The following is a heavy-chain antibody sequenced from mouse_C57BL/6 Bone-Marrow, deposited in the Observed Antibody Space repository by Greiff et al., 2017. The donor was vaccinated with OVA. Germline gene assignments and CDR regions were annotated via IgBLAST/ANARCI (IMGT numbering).Heavy chain of an antibody. J-gene: IGHJ4*01. V-gene: IGHV1-69*01. CDR3: VRCGLRRVYYAMDY. CDR1: GYTFTSYW. Sequence: QVQLQQPGAELVMPGASVKLSCKASGYTFTSYWMHWVKQRPGQGLEWIEEIDPSDSYTNYNQKFKGKSTLTVDKSSSTAYMQLSSLTSEDSAVYYCVRCGLRRVYYAMDYWGQGTSVTVSS. D-gene: IGHD2-12*01. CDR2: IDPSDSYT.